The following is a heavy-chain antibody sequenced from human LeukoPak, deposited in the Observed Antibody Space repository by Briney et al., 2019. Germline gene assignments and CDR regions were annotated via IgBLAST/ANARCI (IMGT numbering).Heavy chain of an antibody. CDR1: GFTFSSYG. CDR2: IWYDGSNK. D-gene: IGHD2-21*01. Sequence: GRSLRLSCAASGFTFSSYGMHWVRQAPGKGLEWVAVIWYDGSNKYYADSVKGRFTISRDNSKSTLYLQMNSLRAEVTAVYYCAKSQQATTFVVGYMDVWGKGTTVTVSS. CDR3: AKSQQATTFVVGYMDV. V-gene: IGHV3-33*06. J-gene: IGHJ6*03.